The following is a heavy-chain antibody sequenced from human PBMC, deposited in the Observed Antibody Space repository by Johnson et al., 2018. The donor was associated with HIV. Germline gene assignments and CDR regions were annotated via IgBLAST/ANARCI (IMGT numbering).Heavy chain of an antibody. V-gene: IGHV3-11*04. CDR1: GFNFSDYY. CDR2: ISSSGSTI. J-gene: IGHJ3*02. Sequence: QVQLVESGGGVVQPGGSLRLSCVASGFNFSDYYMSWIRQAPGKGLEWVSYISSSGSTIYYADSVKGRFTISRDNAKNSLYLQMNSLRAEDTAVYYCARDRGYWDAFDIWGQGTMVTVSS. D-gene: IGHD3-22*01. CDR3: ARDRGYWDAFDI.